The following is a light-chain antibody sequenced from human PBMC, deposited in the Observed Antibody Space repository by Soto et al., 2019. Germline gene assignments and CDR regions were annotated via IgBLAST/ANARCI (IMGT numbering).Light chain of an antibody. CDR1: QSISSW. CDR2: KTS. CDR3: QYYNNYCWT. J-gene: IGKJ1*01. V-gene: IGKV1-5*03. Sequence: IQLTQSPSTLSASVGDRVTITCRASQSISSWLAWYQQKPGKAPKFLIYKTSNLESGVPSRFSGSGSGTEFTLTISSLQPDDGATYYCQYYNNYCWTFGQGTKVEIK.